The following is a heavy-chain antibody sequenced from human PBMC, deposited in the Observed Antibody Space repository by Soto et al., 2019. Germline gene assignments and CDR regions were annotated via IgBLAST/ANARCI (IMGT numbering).Heavy chain of an antibody. Sequence: GGSLRLSCAASGFTFSNYWMHWVRQAPGKGLVRVSRINSDGSGTSYADSVKGRFTISRDNAKNTLYVQMNSLRAEDTAVYYCARPNDAAGPXIYRGQGTLVTVS. J-gene: IGHJ4*02. CDR3: ARPNDAAGPXIY. D-gene: IGHD6-19*01. CDR1: GFTFSNYW. CDR2: INSDGSGT. V-gene: IGHV3-74*01.